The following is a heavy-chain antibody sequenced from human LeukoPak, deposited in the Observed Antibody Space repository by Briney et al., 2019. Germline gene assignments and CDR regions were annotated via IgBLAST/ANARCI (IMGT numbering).Heavy chain of an antibody. V-gene: IGHV3-7*03. CDR2: IKEDGSEK. Sequence: PGGSLRLSCAVSGFSFSSYWMTWVRQAPGKGLEWVAKIKEDGSEKYYVDSVKGRFTVSRDNVKNSLFLQMNSLRAEDTAAYYCARGFGGFDYWGQGTLVTVSS. CDR1: GFSFSSYW. J-gene: IGHJ4*02. CDR3: ARGFGGFDY. D-gene: IGHD3-16*01.